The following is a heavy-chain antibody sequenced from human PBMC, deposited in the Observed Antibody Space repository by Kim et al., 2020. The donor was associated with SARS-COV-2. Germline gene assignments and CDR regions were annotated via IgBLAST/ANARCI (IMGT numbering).Heavy chain of an antibody. CDR3: AREVTKDY. V-gene: IGHV7-4-1*02. Sequence: ASVKVSCKASGYTFSNYGVSWVRQAPGQGLEWMGWINTNTGNPTYAQGFTGRFVFSLDTSVSTAYLQITSLEAEDTAVYYCAREVTKDYWGQGNLVTVSS. CDR2: INTNTGNP. CDR1: GYTFSNYG. J-gene: IGHJ4*02. D-gene: IGHD5-18*01.